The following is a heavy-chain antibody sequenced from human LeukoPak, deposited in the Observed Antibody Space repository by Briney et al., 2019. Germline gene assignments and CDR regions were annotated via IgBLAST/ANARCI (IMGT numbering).Heavy chain of an antibody. V-gene: IGHV3-9*01. J-gene: IGHJ6*02. D-gene: IGHD2-2*01. Sequence: PGGSLRLSCAASGFTFDDYAMHWVRQAPGKGLEWVSGISWNSGSIGYADSVKGRFTISRDNAKNSLYLQMNSLRAGDTAVYYCARSAALQTYGMDVWGQGTTVTVSS. CDR2: ISWNSGSI. CDR3: ARSAALQTYGMDV. CDR1: GFTFDDYA.